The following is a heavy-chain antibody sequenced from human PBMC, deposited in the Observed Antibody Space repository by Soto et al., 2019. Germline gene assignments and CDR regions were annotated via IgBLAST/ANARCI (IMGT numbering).Heavy chain of an antibody. CDR3: ARGRCSGGSCLYYHYGMDV. CDR1: GYTFTGYY. D-gene: IGHD2-15*01. CDR2: INPNSGGT. V-gene: IGHV1-2*04. Sequence: ASVKVSCKASGYTFTGYYMHWVRQAPGQGLEWMGWINPNSGGTNYAQKFQGWVTMTRDTLISTAYMELSRLRSDDTAVYYCARGRCSGGSCLYYHYGMDVSGQGRSVTVSS. J-gene: IGHJ6*02.